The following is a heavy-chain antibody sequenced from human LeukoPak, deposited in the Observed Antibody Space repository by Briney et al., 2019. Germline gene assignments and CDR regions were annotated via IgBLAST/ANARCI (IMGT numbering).Heavy chain of an antibody. CDR2: ISSSGSTK. J-gene: IGHJ3*01. V-gene: IGHV3-48*03. Sequence: PGGSLRLSCAASGFTFSNYDINWVRRTPGKGLEWISFISSSGSTKYYADSVKGRFTISRDNAKNSLYLQMNSLRAEDTAVYYCARGGFDFWRQGTMVTVSS. CDR1: GFTFSNYD. CDR3: ARGGFDF.